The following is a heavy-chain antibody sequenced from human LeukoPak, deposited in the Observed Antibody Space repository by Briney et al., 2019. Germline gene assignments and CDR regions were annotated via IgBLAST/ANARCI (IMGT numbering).Heavy chain of an antibody. Sequence: SETLSLTCAVSGYSISSDHYWGWIRQPPGKGLEWIGSIYHRGNTYYNPSLKSRLTISVDTSKNQFSLTLSSVTAADTAVYYCARELSHGSGSYYPNWFDPWGQGTLVILSS. CDR2: IYHRGNT. CDR3: ARELSHGSGSYYPNWFDP. CDR1: GYSISSDHY. J-gene: IGHJ5*02. V-gene: IGHV4-38-2*02. D-gene: IGHD3-10*01.